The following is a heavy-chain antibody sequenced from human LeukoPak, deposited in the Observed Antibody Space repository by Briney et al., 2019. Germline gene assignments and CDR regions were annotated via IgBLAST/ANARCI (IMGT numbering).Heavy chain of an antibody. J-gene: IGHJ4*02. V-gene: IGHV4-59*01. CDR3: ARHHYASGTHTPYYFDF. CDR1: GGSISGYY. Sequence: SEPLSLTCTVSGGSISGYYWSWIRQPPGTGLEWIGYIYYSGSTNYNPSLKSRVTMSVDTSKSQFSLKLSSVTAADTALYYCARHHYASGTHTPYYFDFWGQGTLVTVSS. D-gene: IGHD3-10*01. CDR2: IYYSGST.